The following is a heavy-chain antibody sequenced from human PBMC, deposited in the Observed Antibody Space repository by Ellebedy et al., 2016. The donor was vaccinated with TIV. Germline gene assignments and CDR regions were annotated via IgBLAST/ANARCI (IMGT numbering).Heavy chain of an antibody. CDR1: GFTFSSYA. J-gene: IGHJ4*02. V-gene: IGHV3-64*01. CDR2: ISDNGRNT. Sequence: GESLKISCAASGFTFSSYALHWVRQAPGKGLEYVSAISDNGRNTYYSNSVKGRFTISRDNSKNALYLQMGSLRPEDMAVYYCARATGTPAGAPYFDYWGQGTLVTVSS. D-gene: IGHD4/OR15-4a*01. CDR3: ARATGTPAGAPYFDY.